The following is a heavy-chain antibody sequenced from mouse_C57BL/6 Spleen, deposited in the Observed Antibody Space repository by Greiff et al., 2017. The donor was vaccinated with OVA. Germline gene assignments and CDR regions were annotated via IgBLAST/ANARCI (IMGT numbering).Heavy chain of an antibody. CDR1: GYTFTSYW. Sequence: VQLQQPGAELVMPGASVKLSCKASGYTFTSYWMHWVKQRPGQGLEWIGEIDPSDSYTNYNQKFKGKSTLTVDKSSSTAYIQLSSLTSEDSAVYYCARSGGSSFFDYWGQGTTLTVSS. CDR2: IDPSDSYT. V-gene: IGHV1-69*01. CDR3: ARSGGSSFFDY. J-gene: IGHJ2*01. D-gene: IGHD1-1*01.